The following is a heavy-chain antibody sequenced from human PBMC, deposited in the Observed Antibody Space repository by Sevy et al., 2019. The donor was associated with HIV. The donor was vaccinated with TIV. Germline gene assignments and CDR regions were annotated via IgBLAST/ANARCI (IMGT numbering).Heavy chain of an antibody. CDR1: GYTFTSYD. V-gene: IGHV1-8*01. Sequence: ASVKVSCKASGYTFTSYDINWVRQATGQGLEWMGWMNPNSGNTGYAQKFQGRVTMTRNTSISTAYMELSSLRSEDTAVYYCASKKGRPGILAAYYYYGMDVWGQGTTVTVSS. CDR3: ASKKGRPGILAAYYYYGMDV. D-gene: IGHD3-3*01. CDR2: MNPNSGNT. J-gene: IGHJ6*02.